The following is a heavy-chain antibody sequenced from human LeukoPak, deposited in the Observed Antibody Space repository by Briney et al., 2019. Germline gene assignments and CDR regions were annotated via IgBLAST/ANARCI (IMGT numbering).Heavy chain of an antibody. J-gene: IGHJ4*02. CDR2: ISYDGSNK. D-gene: IGHD3-9*01. CDR3: AKDVSPLRYFDWLPSD. CDR1: GFTFSSYG. Sequence: PGGSLRLSCADSGFTFSSYGMQWVRQAPGKGLEWVAVISYDGSNKYYADSVKGRFTISRDNSKNTLYLQMNSLRAEDTAVYYCAKDVSPLRYFDWLPSDWGQGTLVTVSS. V-gene: IGHV3-30*18.